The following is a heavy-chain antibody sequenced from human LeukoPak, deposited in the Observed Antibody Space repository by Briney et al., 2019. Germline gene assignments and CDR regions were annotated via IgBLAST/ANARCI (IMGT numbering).Heavy chain of an antibody. CDR3: ARDQIPYNYMDV. CDR2: IYYSGST. Sequence: SETLSLTCTVSGGSISSSSYYWGWIRQPPGKGLEWIGSIYYSGSTYYNPSLKSRVTISVDTSKNQFSLKLSSVTAADTAVYYCARDQIPYNYMDVWGKGTTVTVSS. D-gene: IGHD2-2*02. V-gene: IGHV4-39*07. CDR1: GGSISSSSYY. J-gene: IGHJ6*03.